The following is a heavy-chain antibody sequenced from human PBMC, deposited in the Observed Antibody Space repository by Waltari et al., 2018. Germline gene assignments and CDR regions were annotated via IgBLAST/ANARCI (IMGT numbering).Heavy chain of an antibody. CDR1: GFTFSSYS. CDR2: ISSSSSTI. V-gene: IGHV3-48*02. CDR3: ARVQYYDFWSGYSDY. D-gene: IGHD3-3*01. Sequence: EVQLVESGGGLVQPGGSLRLSCAASGFTFSSYSMHWVRQAPGKGLEWVSYISSSSSTIYYADSVKGRFTISRDNAKNSLYLQMNSLRDEDTAVYYCARVQYYDFWSGYSDYWGQGTLVTVSS. J-gene: IGHJ4*02.